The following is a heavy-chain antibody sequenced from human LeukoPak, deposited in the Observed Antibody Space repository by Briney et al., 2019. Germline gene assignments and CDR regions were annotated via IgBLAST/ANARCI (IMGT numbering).Heavy chain of an antibody. J-gene: IGHJ4*02. CDR1: GGSFRDYY. CDR3: AREVGYGSGGIGGY. CDR2: IKQDGSEK. Sequence: ETLSLTCAVYGGSFRDYYWSWVRQAPGKGLEWVANIKQDGSEKYYVDSVKGRFTISRDNAKNSLYLQMNSLRAEDTAVYYCAREVGYGSGGIGGYWGQGTLVTVSS. D-gene: IGHD3-10*01. V-gene: IGHV3-7*01.